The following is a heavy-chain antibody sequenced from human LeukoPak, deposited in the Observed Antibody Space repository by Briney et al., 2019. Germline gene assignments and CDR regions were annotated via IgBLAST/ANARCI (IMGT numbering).Heavy chain of an antibody. CDR2: INSNGDGT. J-gene: IGHJ4*02. CDR1: GFTVSSNY. CDR3: VKAMVGGTLDY. Sequence: GGSLRLSCAASGFTVSSNYMSWVRQAPGKGLEYISAINSNGDGTYNADSMKGRFTISRDNSKNTLYLQMSSLRAEDTAVYYCVKAMVGGTLDYWGQGTLVTVSS. V-gene: IGHV3-64D*06. D-gene: IGHD1-26*01.